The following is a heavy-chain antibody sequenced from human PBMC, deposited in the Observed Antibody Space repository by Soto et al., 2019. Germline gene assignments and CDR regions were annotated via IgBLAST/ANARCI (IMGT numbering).Heavy chain of an antibody. Sequence: ASVKVSCKASGYTFTSYAMHWVRQAPGQRLEWMGWINAGNGNTKYSQKFQGRVTITRDTSASTAYMELSSLRSEDTAVYYCARELGSSWSYGDYWGQGTLVTVSS. CDR2: INAGNGNT. CDR1: GYTFTSYA. J-gene: IGHJ4*02. D-gene: IGHD6-13*01. CDR3: ARELGSSWSYGDY. V-gene: IGHV1-3*01.